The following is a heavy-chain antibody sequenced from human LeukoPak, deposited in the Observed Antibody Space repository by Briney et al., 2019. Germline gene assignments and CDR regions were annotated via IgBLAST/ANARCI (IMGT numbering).Heavy chain of an antibody. V-gene: IGHV1-69*13. CDR2: IIPIFGTA. CDR1: GGTFSSYA. CDR3: AREAWDYGDYAS. D-gene: IGHD4-17*01. J-gene: IGHJ5*02. Sequence: GASVKVSCKASGGTFSSYAISWVRQAPGQGLEWMGGIIPIFGTANYAQKFQGRVTITADESTSTAYMELSSLRSEDTAVYYCAREAWDYGDYASWGQGTLVTVSS.